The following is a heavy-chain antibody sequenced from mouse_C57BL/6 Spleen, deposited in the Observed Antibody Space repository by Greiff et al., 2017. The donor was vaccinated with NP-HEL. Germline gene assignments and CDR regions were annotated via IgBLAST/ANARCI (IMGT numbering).Heavy chain of an antibody. CDR1: GYTFTDYE. Sequence: QVQLQQSGAELVRPGASVTLSCKASGYTFTDYEMHWVKQTPVHGLEWIGAIDPETGGTAYNQKFKGKAILTADKSSSTAYMELRSLTSEDSAVYYCMRRRLGSFDYWGQGTTLTVSS. CDR3: MRRRLGSFDY. J-gene: IGHJ2*01. CDR2: IDPETGGT. D-gene: IGHD4-1*01. V-gene: IGHV1-15*01.